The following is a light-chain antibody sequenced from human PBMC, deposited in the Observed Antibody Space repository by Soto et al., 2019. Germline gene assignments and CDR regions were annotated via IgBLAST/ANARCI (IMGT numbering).Light chain of an antibody. CDR1: SSDVGDHNY. CDR2: DVS. Sequence: QSALTQPASVSGSPGQSITISCTGTSSDVGDHNYVSWHQQHPGKAPKLMIYDVSRRPSGVSNRFSGSKSGNTASLTISGLQAEDEADYYCSSYTTSTTVFGTGTKLTVL. V-gene: IGLV2-14*03. CDR3: SSYTTSTTV. J-gene: IGLJ1*01.